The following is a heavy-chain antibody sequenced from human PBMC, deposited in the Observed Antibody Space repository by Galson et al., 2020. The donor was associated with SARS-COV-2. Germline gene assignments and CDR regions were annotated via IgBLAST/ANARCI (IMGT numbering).Heavy chain of an antibody. CDR2: IYYSGST. Sequence: SQTLSLSCTLPGDSISSYYWCWIRQPPGKGLGCIGYIYYSGSTNYNPPLKSRVTISVDTSKNQFSLKRSSVTVADTAVYYCAGGFDYWGQGTLVTVSS. CDR1: GDSISSYY. CDR3: AGGFDY. V-gene: IGHV4-59*13. J-gene: IGHJ4*02.